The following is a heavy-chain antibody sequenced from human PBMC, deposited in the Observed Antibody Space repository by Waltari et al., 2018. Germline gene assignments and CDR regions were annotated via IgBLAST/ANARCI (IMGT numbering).Heavy chain of an antibody. J-gene: IGHJ5*02. CDR2: IYYTGST. CDR3: ARLYYDVWSGYLFGYWFDP. Sequence: QVQLQESGPGLVKPSETLSLTCTVSGGSISSYYWSWIRQPPGKGLEWIGYIYYTGSTNYNPSLRSRVTISVDTSKNQFALKLSSVTAADTAVYYCARLYYDVWSGYLFGYWFDPWGQGTLVTVSS. V-gene: IGHV4-59*08. CDR1: GGSISSYY. D-gene: IGHD3-3*01.